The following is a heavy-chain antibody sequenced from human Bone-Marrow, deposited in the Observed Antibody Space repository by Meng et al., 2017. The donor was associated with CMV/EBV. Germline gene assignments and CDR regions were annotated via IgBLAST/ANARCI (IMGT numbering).Heavy chain of an antibody. CDR2: INPRDSDT. J-gene: IGHJ5*02. D-gene: IGHD5-18*01. CDR3: ARGLDTVMFIDNWFDP. CDR1: GYSFNNYW. V-gene: IGHV5-51*01. Sequence: GESLKISCKGSGYSFNNYWIGWVRQMPGKGLEWMGIINPRDSDTRYSPSFQGQVTISADKSINTSYLHWRSLKASDTAIYYCARGLDTVMFIDNWFDPWGPGPLVTGSS.